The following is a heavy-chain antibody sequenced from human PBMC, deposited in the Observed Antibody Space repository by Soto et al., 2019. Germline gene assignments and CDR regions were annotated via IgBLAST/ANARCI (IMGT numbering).Heavy chain of an antibody. CDR3: ATDKSHCTDTSSPDFDY. CDR2: VIPNLGVT. V-gene: IGHV1-69*08. J-gene: IGHJ4*02. Sequence: QVQLVQSGAEVKKPGSSVKVSCKASGGTLSSYTFSWVRQAPGQGLEWMGRVIPNLGVTNYAKKFQGSSTIIAHTYTPTAYLAPNSLTYQATAVYYCATDKSHCTDTSSPDFDYWGQGTLVTVSS. CDR1: GGTLSSYT. D-gene: IGHD2-8*02.